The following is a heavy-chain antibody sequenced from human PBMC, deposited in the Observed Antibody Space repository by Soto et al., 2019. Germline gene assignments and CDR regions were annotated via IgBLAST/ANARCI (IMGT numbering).Heavy chain of an antibody. V-gene: IGHV1-8*01. CDR2: MNPNSGNT. Sequence: ASVKVSCKASGYTFTSYDINLVRQATGQGLEWMGWMNPNSGNTGYAQKFQGRVTMTRNTSISTAYMELRSLRSEDTAVYYCVRGQESSGWRDYYYYYYMDVWGKGNTVTVSS. CDR3: VRGQESSGWRDYYYYYYMDV. J-gene: IGHJ6*03. CDR1: GYTFTSYD. D-gene: IGHD6-19*01.